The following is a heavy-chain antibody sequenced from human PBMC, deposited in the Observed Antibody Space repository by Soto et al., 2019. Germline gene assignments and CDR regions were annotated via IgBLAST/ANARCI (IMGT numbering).Heavy chain of an antibody. CDR1: GYSLPDYS. V-gene: IGHV1-3*01. CDR2: IHPGTGYT. CDR3: TRGLNGGNPFDY. D-gene: IGHD2-8*01. Sequence: QVQFVQSEAEVKKPGASVRLSCKPSGYSLPDYSIQWVRQAAGQGLQWLGWIHPGTGYTESSQRFQGRLTLTMDNSATTFYMDLTSLTSEDTAVYFCTRGLNGGNPFDYWGQGTLVTVSS. J-gene: IGHJ4*02.